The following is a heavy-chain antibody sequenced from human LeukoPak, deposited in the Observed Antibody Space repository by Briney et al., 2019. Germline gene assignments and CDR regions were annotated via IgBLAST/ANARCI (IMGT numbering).Heavy chain of an antibody. CDR2: ISSNGGST. Sequence: GDSLRLSCEASGFTFSSRWMSWVRQAPGKGLEYVSAISSNGGSTYYANSVKGRFTISRDNSKNTVYLQMDNLKPEDMAVYYCATLGAEYWGQGTLVTVSS. V-gene: IGHV3-64*01. D-gene: IGHD3-16*01. CDR1: GFTFSSRW. J-gene: IGHJ4*02. CDR3: ATLGAEY.